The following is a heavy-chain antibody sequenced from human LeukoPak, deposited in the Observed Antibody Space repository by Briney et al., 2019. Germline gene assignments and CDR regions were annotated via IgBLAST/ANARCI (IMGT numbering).Heavy chain of an antibody. CDR3: ARGNYYDSSGIDY. J-gene: IGHJ4*02. CDR2: IYYSGST. CDR1: GGSISSYY. V-gene: IGHV4-59*01. D-gene: IGHD3-22*01. Sequence: SETLSLTCTVSGGSISSYYWSWIRQPPGKGLEWLGYIYYSGSTNYNPSLKSRVTISVDTSKSQFSLKLSSVTAADTAVYYCARGNYYDSSGIDYWGQGTLVTVSS.